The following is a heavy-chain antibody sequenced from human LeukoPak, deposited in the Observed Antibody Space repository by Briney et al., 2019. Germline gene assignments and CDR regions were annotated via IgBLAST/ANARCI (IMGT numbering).Heavy chain of an antibody. Sequence: GGSLRLSCAASGFTFSSYTMNWVRQAPGKGLEWVSSISSSSSYIYYADSLKGRFTISRDNAKNSLYLQMNSLRAEDTAVYYRAKVDGPYHYYGMDVWGQGTTVTVSS. V-gene: IGHV3-21*01. J-gene: IGHJ6*02. CDR1: GFTFSSYT. CDR3: AKVDGPYHYYGMDV. D-gene: IGHD5-24*01. CDR2: ISSSSSYI.